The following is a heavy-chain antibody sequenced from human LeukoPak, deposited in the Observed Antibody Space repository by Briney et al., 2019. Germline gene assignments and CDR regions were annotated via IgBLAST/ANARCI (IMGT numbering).Heavy chain of an antibody. V-gene: IGHV3-30*04. CDR2: ISYDGSNK. CDR1: GFTFSSYA. D-gene: IGHD3-10*01. J-gene: IGHJ6*02. Sequence: GGSLRLSCAASGFTFSSYAMHWVRQAPGKGLEWVAVISYDGSNKYYADSVKGRFTISRDNSKNTLYLQMNSLRAEDTAVYYCVRFAERFGETHYGMDVWGQGTTVTVSS. CDR3: VRFAERFGETHYGMDV.